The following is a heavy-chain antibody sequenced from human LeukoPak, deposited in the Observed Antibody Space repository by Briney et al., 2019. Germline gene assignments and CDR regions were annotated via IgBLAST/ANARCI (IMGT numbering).Heavy chain of an antibody. CDR1: GYTFTDYF. CDR2: INLYSGGA. Sequence: ASVKVSCKASGYTFTDYFMHWVRQAPGQGLEWMGCINLYSGGAHYAQKFQDWLSMTRDTSINTAYMELSSLRSDDTAVYYCARDILGRSNGGSNYFGMEVWGQGTTVTVSS. V-gene: IGHV1-2*04. D-gene: IGHD2-15*01. CDR3: ARDILGRSNGGSNYFGMEV. J-gene: IGHJ6*02.